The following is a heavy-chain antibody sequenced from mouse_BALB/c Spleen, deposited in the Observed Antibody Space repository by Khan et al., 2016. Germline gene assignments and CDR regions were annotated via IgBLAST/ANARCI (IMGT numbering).Heavy chain of an antibody. J-gene: IGHJ4*01. CDR3: GRVLYYYGSSYYAMDY. V-gene: IGHV14-3*02. D-gene: IGHD1-1*01. Sequence: VQLQQSGAESVKPGASVKLSCTATGFNIKDTYMYWVKQRPEQGLEWIGRIDPANGNTKYVPKFQGKATITADTSSNTAYLQLSSLTSEDTAVYYCGRVLYYYGSSYYAMDYWGQGTSVTVSS. CDR2: IDPANGNT. CDR1: GFNIKDTY.